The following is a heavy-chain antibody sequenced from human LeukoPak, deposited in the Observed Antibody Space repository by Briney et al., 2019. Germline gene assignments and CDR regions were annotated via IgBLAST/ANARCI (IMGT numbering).Heavy chain of an antibody. J-gene: IGHJ6*02. CDR1: GGTFSSYA. V-gene: IGHV1-69*04. CDR3: ARPTETTAYYDFWSGENYYYGMDV. CDR2: IIPILGIA. D-gene: IGHD3-3*01. Sequence: ASVKVSCKASGGTFSSYAISWVRQAPGQGLEWMGRIIPILGIANYAQKFQGRVTITADKSTSTAYMELSSLRSEDTAVYYCARPTETTAYYDFWSGENYYYGMDVWGQGTTVTVSS.